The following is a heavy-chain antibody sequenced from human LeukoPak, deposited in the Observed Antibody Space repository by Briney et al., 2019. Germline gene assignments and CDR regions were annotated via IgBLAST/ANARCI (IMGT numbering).Heavy chain of an antibody. Sequence: GGSLRLSCAASGFAFSSHSMNWVRQAPGKGLEWLSYITSSSTTIYYADSVKGRFTTSRDNARNSVFLQMNSLRAEDTAVYYCAKRIGLTFFDYWGQGTLVTVSS. CDR1: GFAFSSHS. J-gene: IGHJ4*02. CDR2: ITSSSTTI. V-gene: IGHV3-48*01. CDR3: AKRIGLTFFDY. D-gene: IGHD2-21*02.